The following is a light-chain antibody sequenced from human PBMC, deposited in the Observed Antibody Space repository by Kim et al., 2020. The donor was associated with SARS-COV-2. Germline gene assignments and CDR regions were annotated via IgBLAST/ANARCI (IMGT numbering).Light chain of an antibody. CDR2: KAS. CDR1: QSISSW. CDR3: QQYKTYSWT. J-gene: IGKJ1*01. Sequence: AYVGDRVTITCRASQSISSWLAWYRQKPGKAPNLLISKASSLESGVPSRFSGSGSGTEFTLTISSLQPDDFATYYCQQYKTYSWTFGQGTKVDIK. V-gene: IGKV1-5*03.